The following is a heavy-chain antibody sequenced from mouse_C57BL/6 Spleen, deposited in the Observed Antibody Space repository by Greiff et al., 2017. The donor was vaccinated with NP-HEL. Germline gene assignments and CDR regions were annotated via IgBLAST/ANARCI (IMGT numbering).Heavy chain of an antibody. D-gene: IGHD2-3*01. J-gene: IGHJ3*01. CDR2: IYPRDGST. Sequence: LQESGPELVKPGASVKLSCKASGYTFTSYDINWVKQRPGQGLEWIGWIYPRDGSTKYNEKFKGKATLTVDTSSSTAYMELHSLTSEDSAVYFCARGDDGTPFAYWGQGTLVTVSA. V-gene: IGHV1-85*01. CDR3: ARGDDGTPFAY. CDR1: GYTFTSYD.